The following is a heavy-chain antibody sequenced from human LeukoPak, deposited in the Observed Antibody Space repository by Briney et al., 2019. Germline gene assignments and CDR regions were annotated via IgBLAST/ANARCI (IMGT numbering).Heavy chain of an antibody. D-gene: IGHD6-13*01. CDR3: AREGTAATATSNWFDP. CDR2: IYPADSDT. Sequence: GESLKISCKASGYTFTAYWIAWVRQMPGKGLEWMGIIYPADSDTRYSPSFQGQVTISADESRSTAYLQWSSLKAPDTATYYCAREGTAATATSNWFDPWGQGTLVTVSS. CDR1: GYTFTAYW. J-gene: IGHJ5*02. V-gene: IGHV5-51*01.